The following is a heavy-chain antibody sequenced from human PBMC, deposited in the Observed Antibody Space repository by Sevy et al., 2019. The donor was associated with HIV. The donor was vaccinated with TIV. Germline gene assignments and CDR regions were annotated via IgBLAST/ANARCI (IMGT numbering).Heavy chain of an antibody. CDR1: GGSVSSGSYY. V-gene: IGHV4-61*01. CDR2: IYKSGRT. Sequence: SETLSLTYTVSGGSVSSGSYYWTWIRQPPGKGLEWIGYIYKSGRTNYHPSLKSRVTISVDTSKNQFSLKLSSVTAADTAVYYCARDHGHGGWLVDYWGQGTLVTVSS. CDR3: ARDHGHGGWLVDY. J-gene: IGHJ4*02. D-gene: IGHD6-19*01.